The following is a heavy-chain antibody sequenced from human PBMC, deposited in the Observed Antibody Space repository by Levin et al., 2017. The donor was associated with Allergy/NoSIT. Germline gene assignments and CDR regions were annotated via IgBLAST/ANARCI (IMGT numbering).Heavy chain of an antibody. Sequence: SQTPSLTCTVSCGSIPSYYWTWFRPPPGKGLEWIGHISDSGSTNYNPSLKSRATISIDTSQNQFSLNLYTVTAADAAVYYCARGFDVDYWGQGTPVTVSS. V-gene: IGHV4-59*01. CDR1: CGSIPSYY. CDR3: ARGFDVDY. J-gene: IGHJ4*02. CDR2: ISDSGST.